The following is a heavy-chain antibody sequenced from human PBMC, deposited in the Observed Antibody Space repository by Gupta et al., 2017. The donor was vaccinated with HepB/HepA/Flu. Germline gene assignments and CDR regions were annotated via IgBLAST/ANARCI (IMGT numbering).Heavy chain of an antibody. V-gene: IGHV3-30*09. J-gene: IGHJ2*01. D-gene: IGHD6-19*01. CDR2: ISYDGNNE. CDR3: ARSPITRLAVDGTFIEL. Sequence: QVQLVESGGGLAQPGRSLRLSREAPGFALNNYALVWVRQAPGKGLEWAAVISYDGNNEYPEDAGKGRFAISRDTSKKTVELQMNNLKVEETALYYCARSPITRLAVDGTFIELWGRGTLVTVSS. CDR1: GFALNNYA.